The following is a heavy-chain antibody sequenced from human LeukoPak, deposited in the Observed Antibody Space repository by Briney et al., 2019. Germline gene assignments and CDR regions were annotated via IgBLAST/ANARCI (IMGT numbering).Heavy chain of an antibody. D-gene: IGHD3-22*01. V-gene: IGHV3-48*01. J-gene: IGHJ3*02. CDR1: GFTFSSYS. Sequence: GGSLRLSCAASGFTFSSYSMNWVRQAPGKGLEWVSYISSSSNTIYYADSVKGRFTISRDNAKNSLYLQMNSLRAEDTAVYYCARESQSAYYFDSSGYEDAFDIWGQGTMVTVSS. CDR2: ISSSSNTI. CDR3: ARESQSAYYFDSSGYEDAFDI.